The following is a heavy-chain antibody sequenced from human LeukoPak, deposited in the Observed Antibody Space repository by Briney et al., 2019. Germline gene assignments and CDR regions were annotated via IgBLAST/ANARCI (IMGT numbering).Heavy chain of an antibody. CDR2: IRYDGSEK. D-gene: IGHD6-6*01. CDR1: GFTFRNYG. CDR3: ATEGSSSWFDP. J-gene: IGHJ5*02. Sequence: GGSLRPSCAASGFTFRNYGMHWVRQAPGKGLEWVAFIRYDGSEKYYVDSVKGRFSISRDNSKNTLYLQMNSLRSEDTAVYYCATEGSSSWFDPWGQGTLVTVSS. V-gene: IGHV3-30*02.